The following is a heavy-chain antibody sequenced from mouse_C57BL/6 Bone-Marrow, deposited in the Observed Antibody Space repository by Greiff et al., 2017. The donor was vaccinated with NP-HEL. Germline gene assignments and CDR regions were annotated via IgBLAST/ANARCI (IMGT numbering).Heavy chain of an antibody. D-gene: IGHD2-3*01. J-gene: IGHJ3*01. CDR2: ISSGGSYT. CDR3: AREGYVIYDGYYLAY. V-gene: IGHV5-6*01. CDR1: GFTFSSYG. Sequence: EVKVVESGGDLVKPGGSLKLSCAASGFTFSSYGMSWVRQTPDKRLEWVATISSGGSYTYYPDSVKGRFTISRDNAKNTLYLQMSSLKSEDTAMYYCAREGYVIYDGYYLAYWGQGTLVTVSA.